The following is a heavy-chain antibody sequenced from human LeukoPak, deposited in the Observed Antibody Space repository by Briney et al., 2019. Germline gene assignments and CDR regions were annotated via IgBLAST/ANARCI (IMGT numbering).Heavy chain of an antibody. D-gene: IGHD5-24*01. CDR3: ARVYGDGYNVFDY. V-gene: IGHV3-21*01. CDR1: GFTFSSYS. J-gene: IGHJ4*02. Sequence: GGSLRLSCAASGFTFSSYSMNWVRQAPGKGLEWVSSISSSSSYIYYADSVKGRFTISRDNAKNSLYLQMNSLRAEDTAVYYCARVYGDGYNVFDYWGQGTLVTVSS. CDR2: ISSSSSYI.